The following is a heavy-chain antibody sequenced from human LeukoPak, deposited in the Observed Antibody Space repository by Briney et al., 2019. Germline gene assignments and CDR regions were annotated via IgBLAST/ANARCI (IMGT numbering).Heavy chain of an antibody. Sequence: PSETLSLTCAVYGGSFSGYYWTWIRQPPGKGPEWIGDINHSGSTNYNPSLKSRVTISVDTSKNQFSLKLRSVTAADTAVYYCARGRMPVPGEYQLQPPLWWGQGTLVTVSS. J-gene: IGHJ4*02. CDR3: ARGRMPVPGEYQLQPPLW. CDR1: GGSFSGYY. CDR2: INHSGST. D-gene: IGHD2-2*01. V-gene: IGHV4-34*01.